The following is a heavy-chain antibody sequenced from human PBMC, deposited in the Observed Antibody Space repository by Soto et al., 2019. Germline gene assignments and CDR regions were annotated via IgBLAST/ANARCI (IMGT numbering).Heavy chain of an antibody. CDR2: IYATGTT. CDR1: GTPISGFY. V-gene: IGHV4-4*07. J-gene: IGHJ5*02. CDR3: VRDGTKTLRDWFDP. D-gene: IGHD1-1*01. Sequence: SETLSLTCTVSGTPISGFYWSWIRKSAGKGLEWIGRIYATGTTGYNPSLKSRVMMSVDTSKKQFSLKLRSVTAADTAVYYCVRDGTKTLRDWFDPWGQGISVTVSS.